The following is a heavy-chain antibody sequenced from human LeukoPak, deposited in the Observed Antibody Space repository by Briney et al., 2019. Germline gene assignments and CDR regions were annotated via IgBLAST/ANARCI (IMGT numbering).Heavy chain of an antibody. J-gene: IGHJ1*01. V-gene: IGHV3-23*01. D-gene: IGHD3-22*01. CDR3: AKGSTMIVVGTCQH. CDR2: ISGSGGST. Sequence: GGSLRLSCAASGFTFSSYAMSWVRQAPGKGLEWVSAISGSGGSTYYADSVKGRFTISRDNSKNTLYLQMNSLRAEDTAVYYCAKGSTMIVVGTCQHWGQGTLVTVSS. CDR1: GFTFSSYA.